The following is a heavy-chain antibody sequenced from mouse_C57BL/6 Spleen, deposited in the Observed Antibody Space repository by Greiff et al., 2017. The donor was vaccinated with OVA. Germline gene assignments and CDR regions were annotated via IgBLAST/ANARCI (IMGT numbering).Heavy chain of an antibody. V-gene: IGHV5-17*01. D-gene: IGHD2-5*01. J-gene: IGHJ4*01. CDR3: ARNSNPLYAMDY. CDR1: GFTFSDYG. CDR2: ISSGSSTI. Sequence: EVHLVESGGGLVKPGGSLKLSCAASGFTFSDYGMHWVRQAPEKGLEWVAYISSGSSTIYYADTVKGRFTISRDNAKNTLFLQMTSLRSEDTAMYYCARNSNPLYAMDYWGQGTSVTVSS.